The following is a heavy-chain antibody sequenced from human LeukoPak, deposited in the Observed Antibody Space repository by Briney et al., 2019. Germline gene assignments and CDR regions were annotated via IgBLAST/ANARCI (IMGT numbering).Heavy chain of an antibody. CDR1: GGSFSGYY. V-gene: IGHV4-34*01. CDR2: INHSGST. J-gene: IGHJ4*02. CDR3: VRETQDYGDYVGD. Sequence: PSETLSLTCAVYGGSFSGYYWSWIRQPPGKGLEWIGEINHSGSTNYNPSLKSRVTISVDTSKNQFSLKVSSVTAADTAVYYCVRETQDYGDYVGDWGQGTLVTVSS. D-gene: IGHD4-17*01.